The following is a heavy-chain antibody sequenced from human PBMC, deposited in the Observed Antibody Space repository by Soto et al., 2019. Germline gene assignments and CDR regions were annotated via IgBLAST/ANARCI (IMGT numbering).Heavy chain of an antibody. Sequence: PSETLSLTCAVSGGSISSGGYSWSWIRQPPGKGLEWIGYIYHSGSTYYNPSLKSRVTISVDRSKNQFSLKLSSVTAADTAVYYCDRGVVAASEFDYWGQGTLVTVSS. D-gene: IGHD2-15*01. CDR1: GGSISSGGYS. CDR2: IYHSGST. V-gene: IGHV4-30-2*01. J-gene: IGHJ4*02. CDR3: DRGVVAASEFDY.